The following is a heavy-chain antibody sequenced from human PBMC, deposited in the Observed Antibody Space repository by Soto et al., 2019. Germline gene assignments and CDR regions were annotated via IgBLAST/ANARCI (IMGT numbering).Heavy chain of an antibody. D-gene: IGHD3-22*01. Sequence: ASVKVSCKAPGYTFTGYYMHWVRQAPGQGLEWMGWINPNSGGTNYAQKFQGRVTMTRDTSISTAYMELSRLRSDDTAVYYCARALTYYYDSSGYGGHGDDFDIWGQGTMVTVSS. J-gene: IGHJ3*02. V-gene: IGHV1-2*02. CDR1: GYTFTGYY. CDR2: INPNSGGT. CDR3: ARALTYYYDSSGYGGHGDDFDI.